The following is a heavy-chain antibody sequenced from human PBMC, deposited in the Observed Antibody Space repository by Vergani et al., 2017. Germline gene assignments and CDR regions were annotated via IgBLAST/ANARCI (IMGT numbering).Heavy chain of an antibody. J-gene: IGHJ5*02. D-gene: IGHD2-15*01. Sequence: EVLLVQSGAEVKKPGESLQISCKASGSSFTSYWIGWVRQMPVKGLEWMGIIYSGDSDTSYSPSFQGQVTISDDKSISAAFLHGSGLKASDTAMYYCARQEDGRSWFDPWGQGTLVTVSS. V-gene: IGHV5-51*01. CDR3: ARQEDGRSWFDP. CDR2: IYSGDSDT. CDR1: GSSFTSYW.